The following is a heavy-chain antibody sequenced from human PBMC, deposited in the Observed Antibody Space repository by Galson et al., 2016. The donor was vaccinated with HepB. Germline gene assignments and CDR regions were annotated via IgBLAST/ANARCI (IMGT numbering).Heavy chain of an antibody. V-gene: IGHV3-74*01. CDR1: GFRFSSVW. Sequence: SLRLSCAASGFRFSSVWMHWVRQAPGKGLVWVSGLSFDGSARRYADSVKSRFTISRDNAKNTLYLEMTSLSAEETAVYYCARGSWAPFESWGQGTLVTVSS. J-gene: IGHJ5*01. CDR3: ARGSWAPFES. CDR2: LSFDGSAR. D-gene: IGHD3-10*01.